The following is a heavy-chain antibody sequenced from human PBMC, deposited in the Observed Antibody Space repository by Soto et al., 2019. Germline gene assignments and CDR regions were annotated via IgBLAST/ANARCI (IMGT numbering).Heavy chain of an antibody. CDR1: GGSISDYS. CDR3: ARESGDNWTDEVY. D-gene: IGHD1-20*01. J-gene: IGHJ4*02. CDR2: VHINGNT. V-gene: IGHV4-4*07. Sequence: QVQLQESGPGLVKPSETLSLTCTVSGGSISDYSLSWIRQSAGKGLEWVGRVHINGNTHSNPSLRGRVTMSVDTSNNQCHLRVTSVTAAGTGVYYCARESGDNWTDEVYWGQGTLVAVSS.